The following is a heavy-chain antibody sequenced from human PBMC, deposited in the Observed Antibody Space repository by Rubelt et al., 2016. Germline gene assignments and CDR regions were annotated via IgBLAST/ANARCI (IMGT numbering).Heavy chain of an antibody. D-gene: IGHD6-13*01. V-gene: IGHV3-30*04. CDR3: ARDPVVAGGVRYLDY. CDR1: GFIFSRSV. CDR2: IGGDGTEK. Sequence: GGGLVQPGRSLRLSCAASGFIFSRSVMHWVRQAPGKGLEWVAVIGGDGTEKYYADSVKGRFTISRDNSKKTLYLQMDSLRVEDTAVFFCARDPVVAGGVRYLDYWGQGTLVTVSS. J-gene: IGHJ4*02.